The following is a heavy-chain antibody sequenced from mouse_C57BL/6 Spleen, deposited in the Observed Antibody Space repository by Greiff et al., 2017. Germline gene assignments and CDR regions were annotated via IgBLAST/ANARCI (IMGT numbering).Heavy chain of an antibody. D-gene: IGHD1-1*01. CDR1: GYAFSSYW. CDR2: IYPGDGDT. V-gene: IGHV1-80*01. CDR3: ARGAVVRYAMDY. J-gene: IGHJ4*01. Sequence: VKLMESGAELVKPGASVKISCKASGYAFSSYWMNWVKQRPGKGLEWIGQIYPGDGDTNYNGKFKGKATLTADKSSSTAYMQLSSLTSEDSAVYFCARGAVVRYAMDYWGQGTSVTVSS.